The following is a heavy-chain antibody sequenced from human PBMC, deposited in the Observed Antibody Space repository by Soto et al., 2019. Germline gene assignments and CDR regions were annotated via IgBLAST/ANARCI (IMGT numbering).Heavy chain of an antibody. CDR2: ISAYNGDT. Sequence: QVQLVQSGAEVKRPGASVQVSCKASGYTFTSYGIRWVREAPGQGLEWMAWISAYNGDTNYAQKFQGRVTMTTDTSTSTAYMELRSLRSDDTAVYYCARDPDGSTDFDYWGQGTLVTVSS. J-gene: IGHJ4*02. V-gene: IGHV1-18*01. CDR1: GYTFTSYG. D-gene: IGHD3-10*01. CDR3: ARDPDGSTDFDY.